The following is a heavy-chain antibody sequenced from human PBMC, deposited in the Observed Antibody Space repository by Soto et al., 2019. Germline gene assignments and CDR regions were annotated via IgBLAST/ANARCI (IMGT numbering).Heavy chain of an antibody. J-gene: IGHJ6*02. CDR1: GYTFTSYG. V-gene: IGHV1-18*01. CDR2: ISAYNGNT. D-gene: IGHD2-8*01. Sequence: QVQLVQSGAEVKKPGASVKVSCKASGYTFTSYGVSWVRQAPGQGLEWMGWISAYNGNTNYAQKLQGRVTMTTDTSTSTAYMELRSLRSDDTAVYYCAREGVLSGPFANYYYYGMDVWGQGTTVTVSS. CDR3: AREGVLSGPFANYYYYGMDV.